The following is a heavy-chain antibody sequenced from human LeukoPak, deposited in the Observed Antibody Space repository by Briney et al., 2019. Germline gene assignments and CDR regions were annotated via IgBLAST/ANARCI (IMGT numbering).Heavy chain of an antibody. CDR2: ISYDGSNK. CDR1: GFTFSSYG. J-gene: IGHJ4*02. V-gene: IGHV3-30*18. CDR3: AKDYVLRFLEWSPTFDY. Sequence: GGSLRLSCAASGFTFSSYGMHWVRQAPGKGLEWVAVISYDGSNKYYADSVKGRLTISRDNSKNRLYLQKNRRRDEDTAVYYCAKDYVLRFLEWSPTFDYWGQGTLVTVSS. D-gene: IGHD3-3*01.